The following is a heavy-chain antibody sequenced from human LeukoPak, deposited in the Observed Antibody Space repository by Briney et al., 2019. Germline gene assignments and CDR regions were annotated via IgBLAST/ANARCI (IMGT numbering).Heavy chain of an antibody. CDR3: AKGAITMVRGPVMMGYCFDY. J-gene: IGHJ4*02. V-gene: IGHV3-30*18. Sequence: GGSLRLSCAASGFTFSSYGMRWVRQAPGKGLEWVAVISYDGSNKYYADSVKGRFTISRDNSKNTLYLQMNSLRAEDTAVYYCAKGAITMVRGPVMMGYCFDYWGQGTLVTVSS. D-gene: IGHD3-10*01. CDR1: GFTFSSYG. CDR2: ISYDGSNK.